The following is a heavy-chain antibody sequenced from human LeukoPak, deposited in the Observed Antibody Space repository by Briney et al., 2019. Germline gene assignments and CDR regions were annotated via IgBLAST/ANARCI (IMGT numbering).Heavy chain of an antibody. V-gene: IGHV4-34*01. J-gene: IGHJ4*02. D-gene: IGHD3-22*01. Sequence: SETLSLTCAVSGGSFSGYYWSWIRQPPGKGLEWIGEINHSGSTNYNPSLKSRVTISVDTSKNQFSLKLSSVTAADTAVYYCARGIPYYYDSRGFDYWGQGTLVTVSS. CDR2: INHSGST. CDR3: ARGIPYYYDSRGFDY. CDR1: GGSFSGYY.